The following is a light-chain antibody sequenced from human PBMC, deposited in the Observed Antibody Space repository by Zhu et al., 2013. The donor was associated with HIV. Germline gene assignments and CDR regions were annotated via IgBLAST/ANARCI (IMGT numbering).Light chain of an antibody. J-gene: IGKJ5*01. CDR1: QTLSSNF. CDR3: QQYGSSPRT. Sequence: ETVLTQSPGTLSLSPGERATLSCRASQTLSSNFLAWYQQTPGQAPRLLIYGASSRATGIPDRFSGSGSGTDFTLTISRLEPEDFAVYYCQQYGSSPRTFGQGTRLEIK. V-gene: IGKV3-20*01. CDR2: GAS.